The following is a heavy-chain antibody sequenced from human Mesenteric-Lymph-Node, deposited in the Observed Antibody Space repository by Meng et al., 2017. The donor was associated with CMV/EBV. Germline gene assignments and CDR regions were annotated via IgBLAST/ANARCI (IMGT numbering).Heavy chain of an antibody. CDR2: INPNSGDA. CDR3: ARRPYCATATCYTLIDY. Sequence: YTFSDYHMHWVRQAPGQGREWMRWINPNSGDASYAQKFQGRVTMTRDASISTAYMELSRLTSDDTAVYFCARRPYCATATCYTLIDYWGQGTLVTVSS. J-gene: IGHJ4*02. D-gene: IGHD2-2*02. CDR1: YTFSDYH. V-gene: IGHV1-2*02.